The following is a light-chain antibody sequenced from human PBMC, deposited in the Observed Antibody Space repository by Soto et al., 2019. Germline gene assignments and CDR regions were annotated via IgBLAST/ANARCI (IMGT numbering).Light chain of an antibody. CDR3: SSYTSSSTLGV. V-gene: IGLV2-14*01. Sequence: QSVLTQPASVSGSPGQSITISCTGTGSDVGGYNYVSWYQQHPGKAPKLMIYDVSNRPSGVSNRFSGSKSGNTASLTISGLQAEDEADYYCSSYTSSSTLGVFGGGTKVTVL. J-gene: IGLJ2*01. CDR2: DVS. CDR1: GSDVGGYNY.